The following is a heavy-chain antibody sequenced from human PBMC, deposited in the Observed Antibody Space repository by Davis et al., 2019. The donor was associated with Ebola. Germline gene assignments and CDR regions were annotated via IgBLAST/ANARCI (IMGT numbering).Heavy chain of an antibody. CDR2: INPSGGST. Sequence: AASVKVSCKASGSTFTSYYIHWVRQAPGQGLEWMGIINPSGGSTNYAQKFQGRVTMTRDTSTSTVYMELSSLRSEDTAVYYCARRLYCGGGSCYEYYYGMDVWGQGTTVTVSS. CDR1: GSTFTSYY. CDR3: ARRLYCGGGSCYEYYYGMDV. V-gene: IGHV1-46*01. D-gene: IGHD2-15*01. J-gene: IGHJ6*02.